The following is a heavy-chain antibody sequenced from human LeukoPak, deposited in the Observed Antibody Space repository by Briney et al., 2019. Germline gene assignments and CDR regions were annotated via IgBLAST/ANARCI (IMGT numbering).Heavy chain of an antibody. CDR2: ISGSGGST. Sequence: GGSLRLSCAASGFIFSSTAMSWVRQAPGKGLEWVSVISGSGGSTYYADSVKGRFTISRDNSKNTLYLQMNSLRAEDTAVYYCAKELSGTSFDYWGQGTLVTVSS. CDR3: AKELSGTSFDY. D-gene: IGHD2/OR15-2a*01. J-gene: IGHJ4*02. V-gene: IGHV3-23*01. CDR1: GFIFSSTA.